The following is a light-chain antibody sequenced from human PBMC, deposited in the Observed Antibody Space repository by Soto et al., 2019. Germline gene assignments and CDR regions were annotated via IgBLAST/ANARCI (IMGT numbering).Light chain of an antibody. CDR2: DAS. V-gene: IGKV3-11*01. CDR1: QSVSSY. Sequence: EIVLTQSPATLSLSPGERATLSCRASQSVSSYLAWYQQKPGQAPRLLIYDASNRATGIPARFSGSGSGTDFTLTISSLEPEDFAVYYCQQRSNRHPFIPFGQRPRLEIK. J-gene: IGKJ5*01. CDR3: QQRSNRHPFIP.